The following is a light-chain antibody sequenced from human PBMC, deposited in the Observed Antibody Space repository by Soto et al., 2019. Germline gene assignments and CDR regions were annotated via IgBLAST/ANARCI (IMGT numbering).Light chain of an antibody. CDR1: QSISSY. V-gene: IGKV1-39*01. Sequence: DIQMTQSPSSLSASVGDRVTITCRASQSISSYLNWYQQKPGKAPKLLIYAASSVQSGVPSRFSGSGSGTDFTLIISSLQPEDFATYYCQQSYSTPYTFGQGTKLEIK. CDR2: AAS. CDR3: QQSYSTPYT. J-gene: IGKJ2*01.